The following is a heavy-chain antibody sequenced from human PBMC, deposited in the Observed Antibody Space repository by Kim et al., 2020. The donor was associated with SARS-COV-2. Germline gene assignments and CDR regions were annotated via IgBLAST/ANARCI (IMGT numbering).Heavy chain of an antibody. CDR2: IIPIFGTA. J-gene: IGHJ4*02. CDR1: GGTFSSYA. D-gene: IGHD3-16*02. CDR3: ARVPYDYVWGSYPHYYFDY. Sequence: SVKVSCKASGGTFSSYAISWVRQAPGQGLEWMGGIIPIFGTANYAQKFQGRVTITADESTSTAYMELSSLRSEDTAVYYCARVPYDYVWGSYPHYYFDYWGQGTQVTVSS. V-gene: IGHV1-69*13.